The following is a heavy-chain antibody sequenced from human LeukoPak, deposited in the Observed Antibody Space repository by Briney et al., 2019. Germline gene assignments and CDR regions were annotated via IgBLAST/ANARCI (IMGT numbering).Heavy chain of an antibody. CDR2: IIPIFGTA. CDR1: GGTFSSYA. CDR3: ARGLSEAGIDY. V-gene: IGHV1-69*13. J-gene: IGHJ4*02. D-gene: IGHD6-13*01. Sequence: ASVKVSCKASGGTFSSYAISWVRQAPGQGLEWMGGIIPIFGTANYAQKFQGRVTITADESTSTAYMELSRLTSDSTAMYYCARGLSEAGIDYWGQGTLVIVSS.